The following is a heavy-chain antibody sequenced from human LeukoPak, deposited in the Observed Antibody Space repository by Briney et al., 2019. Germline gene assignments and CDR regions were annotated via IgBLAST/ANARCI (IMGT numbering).Heavy chain of an antibody. Sequence: SETLSLTCAVYGGSFSGYYWSWIRQPPGKGLEWIGEINHSGSTNYNPSLKSRVTISVDTSKNQFSLKLSSVTAADTAVYYCARGLRSGSGSYYDYWGQGTLVTVSS. CDR1: GGSFSGYY. CDR3: ARGLRSGSGSYYDY. V-gene: IGHV4-34*01. D-gene: IGHD3-10*01. CDR2: INHSGST. J-gene: IGHJ4*02.